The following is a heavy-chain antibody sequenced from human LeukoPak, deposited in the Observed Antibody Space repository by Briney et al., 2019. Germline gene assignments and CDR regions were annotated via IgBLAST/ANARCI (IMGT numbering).Heavy chain of an antibody. CDR1: GGSISSSSYY. Sequence: SETLSLTCTVSGGSISSSSYYWGWIRQPPGKGLEWIGSIYYSGSTYYNPSLKSRVTISVDTSKNQFSLKLSSVTAADTAVYYCARERTTVTPYYFDYWGQGTLVTVSS. V-gene: IGHV4-39*07. CDR3: ARERTTVTPYYFDY. CDR2: IYYSGST. J-gene: IGHJ4*02. D-gene: IGHD4-17*01.